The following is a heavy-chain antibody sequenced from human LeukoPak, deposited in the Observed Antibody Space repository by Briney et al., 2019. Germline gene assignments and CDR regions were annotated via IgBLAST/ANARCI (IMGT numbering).Heavy chain of an antibody. J-gene: IGHJ5*02. CDR3: AREIAARREGWFDP. CDR2: IIPIFGTA. V-gene: IGHV1-69*13. CDR1: GGTFSSYA. Sequence: SVKVSCKASGGTFSSYAISWVRQAPGQGLEWMGGIIPIFGTANYAQKFQGRVTITADESTSTAYMGLSSLRSEDTAVYYCAREIAARREGWFDPWGQGTLVTVSS. D-gene: IGHD6-6*01.